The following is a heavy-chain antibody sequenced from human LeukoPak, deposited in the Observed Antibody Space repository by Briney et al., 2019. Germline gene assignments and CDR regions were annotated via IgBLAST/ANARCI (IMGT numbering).Heavy chain of an antibody. V-gene: IGHV3-23*01. J-gene: IGHJ4*02. CDR2: ISGSGAST. CDR3: ARAIRQNRDLYDY. CDR1: VFTFSAYA. Sequence: PGGSLRLSCAASVFTFSAYAMTWVRQAPGRGLEWVSGISGSGASTYYTDSVKGRFTISRDNSKNTLYLQMNGLRGENTALYYCARAIRQNRDLYDYWGQGTLVTVSS. D-gene: IGHD1-14*01.